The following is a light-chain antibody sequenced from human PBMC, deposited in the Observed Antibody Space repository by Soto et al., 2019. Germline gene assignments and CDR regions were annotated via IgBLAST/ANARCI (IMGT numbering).Light chain of an antibody. Sequence: DIQMTQSPSTLSASVGDTITITCRASQSPINWLAWYQQKPGRAPKLLIYDASTLEGGVPSRFSGSGSGTEFTLTISCLQPDDFATYYCQQYSGYPWTFGQGTKVEI. CDR1: QSPINW. CDR3: QQYSGYPWT. CDR2: DAS. J-gene: IGKJ1*01. V-gene: IGKV1-5*01.